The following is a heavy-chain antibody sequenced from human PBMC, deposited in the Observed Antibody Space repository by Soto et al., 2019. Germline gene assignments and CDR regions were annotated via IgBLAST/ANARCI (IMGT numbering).Heavy chain of an antibody. CDR3: APHQGQLVPRNVFDI. D-gene: IGHD6-6*01. CDR1: GFTFNSYA. J-gene: IGHJ3*02. Sequence: PGGSLRLSCAASGFTFNSYAMSWVRQAPGKGLEWVSAISGGGGSTYYADSVKGRFTISRDHSKNTLYLQMSRPRAEDTAVFYCAPHQGQLVPRNVFDIWGQGTMVTVSS. V-gene: IGHV3-23*01. CDR2: ISGGGGST.